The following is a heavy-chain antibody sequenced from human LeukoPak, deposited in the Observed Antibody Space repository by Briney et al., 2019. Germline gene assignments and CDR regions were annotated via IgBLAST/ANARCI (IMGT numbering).Heavy chain of an antibody. J-gene: IGHJ3*02. CDR3: ARGTKYDAFDI. CDR1: GFTFSSYA. D-gene: IGHD2-2*01. Sequence: GRSLRLSCAASGFTFSSYAMHWVRQAPGKGLEWVAVISYDGSNKYYADSVKGRFTISRDNSKNTLYLQMNSLRAEDTAVYYCARGTKYDAFDIWGQGTMVTVSS. CDR2: ISYDGSNK. V-gene: IGHV3-30-3*01.